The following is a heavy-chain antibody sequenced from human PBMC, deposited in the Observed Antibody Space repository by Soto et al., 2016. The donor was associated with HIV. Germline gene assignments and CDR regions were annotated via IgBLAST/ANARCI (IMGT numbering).Heavy chain of an antibody. CDR1: GFSFSTCG. V-gene: IGHV3-64*07. J-gene: IGHJ6*03. CDR3: ARGVERHFYMDV. Sequence: EVQLVESGGGLVQPGGSLRLTCAASGFSFSTCGFHWVRQAPGKGLEHVSSISTTGGNTYYADSLKGRFTISRDNSKNTLYLQMNSLTVDDMAVYFCARGVERHFYMDVWGKGDHGHR. CDR2: ISTTGGNT. D-gene: IGHD3-10*01.